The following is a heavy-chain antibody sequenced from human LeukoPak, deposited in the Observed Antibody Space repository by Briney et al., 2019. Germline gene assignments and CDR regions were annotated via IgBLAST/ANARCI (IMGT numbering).Heavy chain of an antibody. J-gene: IGHJ3*02. CDR3: AQYDSSGYYLRAFDI. CDR1: GYTFTGYY. V-gene: IGHV1-2*06. CDR2: INPNSGGT. D-gene: IGHD3-22*01. Sequence: ASVKVSCKVSGYTFTGYYMHWVRQAPGQGLEWMGRINPNSGGTNYAQKFQGRVTMTRDTSISTAYMELSRLRSDDTAVYYCAQYDSSGYYLRAFDIWGQGTMVTVSS.